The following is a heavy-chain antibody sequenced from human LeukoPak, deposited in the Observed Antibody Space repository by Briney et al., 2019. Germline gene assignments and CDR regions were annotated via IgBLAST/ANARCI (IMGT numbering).Heavy chain of an antibody. CDR2: ISGSGGST. J-gene: IGHJ4*02. CDR1: GFTFSSYA. Sequence: PGGSLRLSCAASGFTFSSYAMSWVRQAPGKGLEWVSAISGSGGSTYYADSVKGRFAISRDNSKNTLYLQMNSLRAEDTAVYYCAKYRGYGDMYYFDYWGQGTLVTVSS. D-gene: IGHD4-17*01. CDR3: AKYRGYGDMYYFDY. V-gene: IGHV3-23*01.